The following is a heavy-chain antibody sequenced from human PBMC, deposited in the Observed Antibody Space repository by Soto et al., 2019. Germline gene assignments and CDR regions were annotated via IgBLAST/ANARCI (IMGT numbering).Heavy chain of an antibody. V-gene: IGHV4-39*01. CDR1: GGSISSSSYY. J-gene: IGHJ6*02. CDR2: LYYSGST. CDR3: ARLTSRAARYYYYGMDV. D-gene: IGHD2-15*01. Sequence: SETLSLTCTVSGGSISSSSYYWGWIRQPPGKGLEWIGSLYYSGSTYYNPSLKSRVTISVDTSKNQFSLKLSSVTAADTAVYYCARLTSRAARYYYYGMDVWGQGTTVTVSS.